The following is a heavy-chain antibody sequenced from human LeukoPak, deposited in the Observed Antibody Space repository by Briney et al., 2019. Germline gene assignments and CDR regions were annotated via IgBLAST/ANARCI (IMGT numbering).Heavy chain of an antibody. CDR1: GFTFSNAW. D-gene: IGHD3-3*01. CDR2: IKSKIDGGTT. J-gene: IGHJ5*02. CDR3: STVAVLRFLRWFDP. V-gene: IGHV3-15*01. Sequence: GGSLRLSCAASGFTFSNAWMSWVRQAPGKGLEWVGRIKSKIDGGTTDYAAPVKGRFTISRDDSKNTLYLQMNSMKTEDTTVYYCSTVAVLRFLRWFDPWGEGTLVTVSS.